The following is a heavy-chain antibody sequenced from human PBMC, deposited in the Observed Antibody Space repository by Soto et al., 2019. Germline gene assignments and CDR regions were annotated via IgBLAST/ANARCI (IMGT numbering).Heavy chain of an antibody. J-gene: IGHJ5*02. V-gene: IGHV3-15*07. D-gene: IGHD1-26*01. Sequence: GGSLRLSCAASGFTFSNAWMNWVRQAPGKGLEWVGRIKSKTDGGTTDYAAPVKGRFTISKDDSKNTHYLQMNSLKTEDPAVYYCTTGWEWEPVRFDPWGQGTLVTVSS. CDR1: GFTFSNAW. CDR3: TTGWEWEPVRFDP. CDR2: IKSKTDGGTT.